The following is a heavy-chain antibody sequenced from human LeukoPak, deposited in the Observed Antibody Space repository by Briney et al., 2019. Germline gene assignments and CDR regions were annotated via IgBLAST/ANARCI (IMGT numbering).Heavy chain of an antibody. CDR3: ARENYDFWSGYLYYYYGMDV. D-gene: IGHD3-3*01. J-gene: IGHJ6*02. Sequence: ASVKVSCKASGYTFISYDINWVRQATGQGLEWMGWMNPNSGNTGYAQKFQGRVTMTRNTSISTAYMELSSLRSEDTAVYYCARENYDFWSGYLYYYYGMDVWGQGTTVTVSS. V-gene: IGHV1-8*01. CDR1: GYTFISYD. CDR2: MNPNSGNT.